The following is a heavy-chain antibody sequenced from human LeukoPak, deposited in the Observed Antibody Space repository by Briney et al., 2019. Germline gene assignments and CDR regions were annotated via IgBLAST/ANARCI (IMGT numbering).Heavy chain of an antibody. Sequence: SETLSLTCNVSRGSISSGGHYWSWIRQRPGKGLEWMGYTYFTGSTYYNPSLQSRLIISADTSMTQFSLRLRSVTAADTAVYYCAREEIRSWFDPWGQGTLVTVSS. D-gene: IGHD5-24*01. J-gene: IGHJ5*02. CDR2: TYFTGST. CDR1: RGSISSGGHY. CDR3: AREEIRSWFDP. V-gene: IGHV4-31*03.